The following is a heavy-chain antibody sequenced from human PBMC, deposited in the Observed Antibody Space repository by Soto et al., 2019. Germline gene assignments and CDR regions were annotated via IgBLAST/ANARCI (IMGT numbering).Heavy chain of an antibody. Sequence: QLQLQESGSRLVKPSQTLSLTCAVPGGSIGRAGNSWSWIRQSPGKGLEWIGYIYNSGSTFYNPSLKSRLTISVDRSKNQLSLQLNSVTAADTAVYYCASSRVVTTYFDYWGQGTLVTVSS. V-gene: IGHV4-30-2*06. J-gene: IGHJ4*02. CDR1: GGSIGRAGNS. CDR2: IYNSGST. D-gene: IGHD2-21*02. CDR3: ASSRVVTTYFDY.